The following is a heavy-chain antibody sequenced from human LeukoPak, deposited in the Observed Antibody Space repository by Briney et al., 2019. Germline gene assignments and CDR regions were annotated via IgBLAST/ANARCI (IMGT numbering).Heavy chain of an antibody. V-gene: IGHV1-69*04. D-gene: IGHD4-17*01. J-gene: IGHJ4*02. CDR2: IIPILDIT. Sequence: GASVKVSCKASGYTFTSYGISWVRQAPGQGLEWMGRIIPILDITNYAEKFQDRVTITADKSTSAAYMEVSSLRYEDTAVYYCARDPVTVTTGFDDFWGQGTLVTVSS. CDR1: GYTFTSYG. CDR3: ARDPVTVTTGFDDF.